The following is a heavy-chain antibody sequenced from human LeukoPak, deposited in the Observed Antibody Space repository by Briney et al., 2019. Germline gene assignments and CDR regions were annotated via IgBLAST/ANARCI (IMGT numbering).Heavy chain of an antibody. V-gene: IGHV3-30*18. Sequence: GGSLRLSCAASGFTFSSYGMHWVRQAPGKGLEWVAVISYDGSNKYYADSVKGRFTISRDNSKNTLYLQMSSLRAEDTAVYYCAKGPVVEGDYWGQGTLVTVSS. J-gene: IGHJ4*02. CDR3: AKGPVVEGDY. D-gene: IGHD2-15*01. CDR2: ISYDGSNK. CDR1: GFTFSSYG.